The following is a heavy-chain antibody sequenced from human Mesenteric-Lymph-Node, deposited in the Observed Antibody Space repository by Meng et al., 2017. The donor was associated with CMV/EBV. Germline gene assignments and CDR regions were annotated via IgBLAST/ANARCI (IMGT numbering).Heavy chain of an antibody. J-gene: IGHJ4*02. Sequence: SETLSLTCTVSGASISSSTYYWGWIRQPPGKGLEWIGSIYYSGSTYYNPSLKSRVTISVDTSKNQFSLKLSSVTAADTAVYYCATFLSYDFWSGYYPRFDYWGQGTLVTVSS. CDR1: GASISSSTYY. D-gene: IGHD3-3*01. CDR2: IYYSGST. CDR3: ATFLSYDFWSGYYPRFDY. V-gene: IGHV4-39*07.